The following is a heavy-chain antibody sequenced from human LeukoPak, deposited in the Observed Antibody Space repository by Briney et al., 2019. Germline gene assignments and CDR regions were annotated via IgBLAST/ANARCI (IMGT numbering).Heavy chain of an antibody. V-gene: IGHV3-30*02. CDR1: GFTFSSYG. CDR2: IWYDGSNK. D-gene: IGHD2-2*01. J-gene: IGHJ6*02. Sequence: GGSLRLSCAASGFTFSSYGMHWVRQAPGKGLEWVAVIWYDGSNKYYADSVKGRFTISRDNSKNTLYLQMNSLRAEDTAVYYCAKDIVVVPAARYYYYGMDVWGQGTTVTVSS. CDR3: AKDIVVVPAARYYYYGMDV.